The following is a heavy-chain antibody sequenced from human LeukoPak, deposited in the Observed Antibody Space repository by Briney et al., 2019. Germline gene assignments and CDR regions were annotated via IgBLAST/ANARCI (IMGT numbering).Heavy chain of an antibody. CDR3: ARHRRDYYGSGSYLSWFDP. CDR2: INHSGST. Sequence: PSETLSLTCAVYGGSFSGYYWSWIRQPPGKGLEWIGEINHSGSTNYNPSLKSRVTISVDTSKNQFSLKLSSVTAADTAVYYWARHRRDYYGSGSYLSWFDPWGQGTLVTVSS. D-gene: IGHD3-10*01. J-gene: IGHJ5*02. V-gene: IGHV4-34*01. CDR1: GGSFSGYY.